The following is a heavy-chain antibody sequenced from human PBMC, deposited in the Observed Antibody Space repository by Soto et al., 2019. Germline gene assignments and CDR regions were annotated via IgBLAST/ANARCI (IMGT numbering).Heavy chain of an antibody. V-gene: IGHV3-30*18. D-gene: IGHD3-3*01. CDR2: ISYDGSNK. CDR3: AKEVWSGPMDV. J-gene: IGHJ6*02. CDR1: GCKFSSLG. Sequence: GGPKRLSCAASGCKFSSLGMHWVRQAPGKGLEWVAVISYDGSNKYYADSVKGRFTISRDNSKNTLYLQMNSLRAEDTAVYYCAKEVWSGPMDVWGQGTTVTVSS.